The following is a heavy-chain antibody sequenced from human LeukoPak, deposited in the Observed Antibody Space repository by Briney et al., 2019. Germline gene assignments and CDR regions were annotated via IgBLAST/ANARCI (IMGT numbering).Heavy chain of an antibody. CDR1: GGTFSSYA. J-gene: IGHJ4*02. D-gene: IGHD6-13*01. Sequence: SVKVSCKASGGTFSSYAISWVRQAPGQGLEWMGRIIPIFGIATYAQKFQGRVTITADKSTSTAYMELSSLRSEATAVYYCARNQNSSSAGDYWGQGTLVTVSS. CDR3: ARNQNSSSAGDY. V-gene: IGHV1-69*04. CDR2: IIPIFGIA.